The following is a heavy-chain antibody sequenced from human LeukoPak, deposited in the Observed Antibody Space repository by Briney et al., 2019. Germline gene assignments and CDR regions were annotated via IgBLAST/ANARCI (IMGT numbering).Heavy chain of an antibody. CDR1: GGSISSYY. CDR3: AREWELLGAGWFDP. J-gene: IGHJ5*02. Sequence: PSETLSLTYTVSGGSISSYYWSWIRQPAGKGLEWIGRIYTSGSTNYNPSLKSRVTMSVDTSKDQFSLKLSSVTAADTAVYYCAREWELLGAGWFDPWGQGTLVTVSS. D-gene: IGHD1-26*01. V-gene: IGHV4-4*07. CDR2: IYTSGST.